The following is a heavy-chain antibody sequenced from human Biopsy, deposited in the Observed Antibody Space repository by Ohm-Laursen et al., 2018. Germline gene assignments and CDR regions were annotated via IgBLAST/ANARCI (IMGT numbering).Heavy chain of an antibody. D-gene: IGHD3-22*01. Sequence: SETLSLTCTVSGGSISNNNYYWGWIRQPPGKGLEWIGSIFYRGSTHYKPSLKSRVNISVDTSKNKFSLKLNSLTAADTAVYYCARDYDTSGYYYVSWGQGTLVTVSS. CDR1: GGSISNNNYY. CDR3: ARDYDTSGYYYVS. V-gene: IGHV4-39*01. J-gene: IGHJ5*02. CDR2: IFYRGST.